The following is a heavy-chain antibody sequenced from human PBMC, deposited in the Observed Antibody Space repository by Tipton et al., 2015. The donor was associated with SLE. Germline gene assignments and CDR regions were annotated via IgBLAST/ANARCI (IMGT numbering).Heavy chain of an antibody. J-gene: IGHJ3*02. CDR1: GGSISSSSYY. V-gene: IGHV4-39*07. CDR2: IYYSGST. D-gene: IGHD3-10*01. CDR3: AREPSMVGAFDI. Sequence: LRLSCTVSGGSISSSSYYWGWIRQPPGKGLEWIGSIYYSGSTYYNPSPKSRVTTSVDTSKNQFSLKLSSVTAADTAVYYCAREPSMVGAFDIWGQGTMVTVSS.